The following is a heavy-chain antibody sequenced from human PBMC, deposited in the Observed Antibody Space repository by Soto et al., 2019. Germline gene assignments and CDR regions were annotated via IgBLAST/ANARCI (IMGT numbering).Heavy chain of an antibody. CDR2: ISYDGSNK. V-gene: IGHV3-30-3*01. CDR1: GFTFSSYA. D-gene: IGHD6-19*01. Sequence: VQLVESGGGVVQPGRSLRLSCAASGFTFSSYAMHWVRQAPGKGLEWVAVISYDGSNKYYADSVKGRFTISRDNSKNTLYLQMNSLRAEDTAVYYCARTDSSSYGMDVWGQGTTVTVSS. J-gene: IGHJ6*02. CDR3: ARTDSSSYGMDV.